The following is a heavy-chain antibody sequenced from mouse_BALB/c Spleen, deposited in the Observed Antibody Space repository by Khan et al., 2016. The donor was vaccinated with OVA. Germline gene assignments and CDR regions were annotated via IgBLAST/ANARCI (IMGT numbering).Heavy chain of an antibody. CDR3: AKGVTHYGGYFDY. V-gene: IGHV2-3*01. CDR1: GFSFTNHG. CDR2: IWGDGGT. Sequence: QVQLKESGPGVVAPSQSLSITCTVSGFSFTNHGVSWVRQPPGKGLEWLGIIWGDGGTNYHSALISRLSTSKDDSTSQVILKLNSLLSDDTTTFYCAKGVTHYGGYFDYWGAGTTVTVS. J-gene: IGHJ1*01. D-gene: IGHD1-1*02.